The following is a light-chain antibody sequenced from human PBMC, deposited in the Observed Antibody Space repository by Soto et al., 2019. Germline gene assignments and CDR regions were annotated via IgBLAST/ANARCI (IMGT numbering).Light chain of an antibody. CDR3: MQALQTPIT. CDR2: LGS. V-gene: IGKV2-28*01. Sequence: DIVMTQSPLSLPVTPGEPASISCRSSQSLLHSNGYNYLDWYLQKPGQSPQLLIYLGSNRASGVHDRFSGSGSGTDFTLKISRVEAEDVGVYDCMQALQTPITFGQGTRLEIK. J-gene: IGKJ5*01. CDR1: QSLLHSNGYNY.